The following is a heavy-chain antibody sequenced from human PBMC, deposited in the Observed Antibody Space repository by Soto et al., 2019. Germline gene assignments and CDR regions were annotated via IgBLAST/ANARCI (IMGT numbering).Heavy chain of an antibody. CDR1: GFTFSTYA. CDR2: ISGSGGST. Sequence: EVHLLESGGGLVQPGGSLRLSCAASGFTFSTYAMSWVRQAPGKGLEWVSAISGSGGSTYYADSVKGRFTISRDNSKNTLYLQMNSLRAEDTAVYYCAKGADFFVGAPGWYFDLWGRGTLVTVSS. D-gene: IGHD1-26*01. CDR3: AKGADFFVGAPGWYFDL. J-gene: IGHJ2*01. V-gene: IGHV3-23*01.